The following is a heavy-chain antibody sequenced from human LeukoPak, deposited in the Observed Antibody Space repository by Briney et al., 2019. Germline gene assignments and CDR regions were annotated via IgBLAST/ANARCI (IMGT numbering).Heavy chain of an antibody. CDR3: AKERGYCGGDCPGHDAFDI. V-gene: IGHV3-43*01. J-gene: IGHJ3*02. CDR1: GFTFDDYT. D-gene: IGHD2-21*02. CDR2: ISWDGGST. Sequence: GGSLRLSCAASGFTFDDYTMHWVRQAPGKGLEWVSLISWDGGSTYYADSVKGRFTISRDNSKNSLYLQMNSLRTEDTALYYCAKERGYCGGDCPGHDAFDIWGQGTMVTVSS.